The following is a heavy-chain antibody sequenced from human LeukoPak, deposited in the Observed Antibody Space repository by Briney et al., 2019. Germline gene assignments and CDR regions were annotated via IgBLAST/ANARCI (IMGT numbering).Heavy chain of an antibody. CDR2: ISYSGTP. CDR3: ARRGWLRLTGYYYYYMDV. J-gene: IGHJ6*03. Sequence: WVRQAPGKGLEWIGYISYSGTPKYNPSLKSRVTISADTSNNQFSLKLSSVTAADTAVYYCARRGWLRLTGYYYYYMDVWGKGTTVTISS. D-gene: IGHD5-12*01. V-gene: IGHV4-59*12.